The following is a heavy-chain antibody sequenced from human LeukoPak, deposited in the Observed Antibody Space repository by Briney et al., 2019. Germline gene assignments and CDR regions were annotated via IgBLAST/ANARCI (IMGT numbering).Heavy chain of an antibody. D-gene: IGHD6-13*01. CDR3: ARVVFTSGSWYGFDY. V-gene: IGHV1-18*01. CDR2: ISAYNGNT. J-gene: IGHJ4*02. Sequence: ASVKVSCKASGYTFTSYGISWVRQAPGQGLEWRGWISAYNGNTNYAQKLQGRVTMTTDTSTSTAYMELRSLRSDDTAVYYCARVVFTSGSWYGFDYWGQGTLVTVSS. CDR1: GYTFTSYG.